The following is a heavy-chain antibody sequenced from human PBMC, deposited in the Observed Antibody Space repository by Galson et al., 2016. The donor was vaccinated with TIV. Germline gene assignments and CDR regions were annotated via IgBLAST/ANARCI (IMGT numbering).Heavy chain of an antibody. CDR3: ARADYDTSGF. V-gene: IGHV5-51*01. Sequence: QSGAEVKKAGESLKISCQASGYSFSHYWIGWVRQMPGKGLEWMGIIYPGDSDTRYSPSFRGQVTISADNSSNTAFLQWSSLTASDTAIYYCARADYDTSGFWGPGTLVTVSS. D-gene: IGHD3-22*01. J-gene: IGHJ4*02. CDR1: GYSFSHYW. CDR2: IYPGDSDT.